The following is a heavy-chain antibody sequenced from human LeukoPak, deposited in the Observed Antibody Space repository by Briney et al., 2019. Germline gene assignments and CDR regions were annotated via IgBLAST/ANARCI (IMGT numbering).Heavy chain of an antibody. CDR1: GFTVSDNS. D-gene: IGHD6-19*01. V-gene: IGHV3-23*01. CDR3: ANGLGSGGGYDY. Sequence: PGGSLRLSCTVSGFTVSDNSMSWVRQAPGKGLEWVSGISGDGARTYYADSVKGRFTISRDNSKNTLFLQMNSLRAEDTAAYYCANGLGSGGGYDYWGQGTLVTVSS. CDR2: ISGDGART. J-gene: IGHJ4*02.